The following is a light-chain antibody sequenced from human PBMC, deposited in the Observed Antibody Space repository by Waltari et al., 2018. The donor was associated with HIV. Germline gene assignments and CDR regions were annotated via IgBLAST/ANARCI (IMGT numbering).Light chain of an antibody. V-gene: IGLV1-40*01. J-gene: IGLJ1*01. CDR2: GNS. CDR1: SSNTGAGYD. Sequence: QSVLTQPPSVSGAPGQRVTISCTGRSSNTGAGYDVPWYQQLPGTAPKLLIYGNSNRPSGVPDRFSGSKSGTSASLAITGLQAEDEADYYCQSYDSSMSLYVFGTGTKVTVL. CDR3: QSYDSSMSLYV.